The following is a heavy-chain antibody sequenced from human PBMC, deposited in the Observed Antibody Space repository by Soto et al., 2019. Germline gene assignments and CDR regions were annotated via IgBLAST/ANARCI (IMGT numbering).Heavy chain of an antibody. J-gene: IGHJ4*02. D-gene: IGHD1-7*01. CDR1: GFTFNTYG. CDR3: ASWNSPQSD. CDR2: ISNDGSNK. Sequence: QVQLVESGGGGVQPGKSLRLSCAASGFTFNTYGMHWVRQAPGKGPEWVAVISNDGSNKYYAESVKGRFSISRDNSKNTLYLKMTSLRAEDTAVYYCASWNSPQSDWGQGTLVTVSS. V-gene: IGHV3-30*03.